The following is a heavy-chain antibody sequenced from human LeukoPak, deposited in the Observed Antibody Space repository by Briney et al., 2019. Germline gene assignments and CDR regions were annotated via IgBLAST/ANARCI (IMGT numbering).Heavy chain of an antibody. V-gene: IGHV1-2*02. CDR2: INPNTGGT. CDR3: ARGLHLWFPDY. D-gene: IGHD3-10*01. J-gene: IGHJ4*02. Sequence: ASVKVSCKASGYTFTSYGISWVRQAPGQGLEWMGWINPNTGGTNYAQKFQGRVTMTRDTSISTAYMELSRLRSDDTAVYYCARGLHLWFPDYWGQGTLVTVSS. CDR1: GYTFTSYG.